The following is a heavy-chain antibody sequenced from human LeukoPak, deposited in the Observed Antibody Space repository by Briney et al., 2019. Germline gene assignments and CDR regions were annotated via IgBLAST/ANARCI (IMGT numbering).Heavy chain of an antibody. D-gene: IGHD4-23*01. J-gene: IGHJ4*02. CDR1: GFTFSSYE. Sequence: GGSLRLSCAASGFTFSSYEMSWIRQAPGKGLEWVSYISSSGSTIYYADSVKGRFTISRDNAKNSLYLQMNSLRAEDTAVYYCASPTIGYGGNSSIVDYWGQGTLVTVSS. V-gene: IGHV3-48*03. CDR3: ASPTIGYGGNSSIVDY. CDR2: ISSSGSTI.